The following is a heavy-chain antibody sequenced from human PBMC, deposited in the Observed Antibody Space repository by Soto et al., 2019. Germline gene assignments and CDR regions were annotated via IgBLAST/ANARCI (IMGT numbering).Heavy chain of an antibody. V-gene: IGHV1-69*01. Sequence: QVQLVQSGAEVKKPGSSVKVSCKTSGGTFNNYAISWVRQAPGQGLEWMGVLIPNFDTPNYAQKFQDRLTVIADESTSTVSMELRSLRSDDTAVYYCAVAMVREILIFESSGMHVWGQGTTVTVSS. CDR1: GGTFNNYA. CDR3: AVAMVREILIFESSGMHV. D-gene: IGHD3-10*01. J-gene: IGHJ6*02. CDR2: LIPNFDTP.